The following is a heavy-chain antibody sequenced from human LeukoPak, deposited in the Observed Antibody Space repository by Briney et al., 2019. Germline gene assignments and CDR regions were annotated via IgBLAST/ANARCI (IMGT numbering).Heavy chain of an antibody. CDR2: IYYSGST. J-gene: IGHJ4*02. Sequence: SETLSLTCTVSGGSISSGDYYWSWIRQPPGKGLEWIGYIYYSGSTYYNPPLKSRVTISVDTSKNQFSLKLSSVTAADTAVYYCARAPGGWLPRDPLSGFDYWGQGTLVTVSS. V-gene: IGHV4-30-4*01. CDR1: GGSISSGDYY. D-gene: IGHD5-12*01. CDR3: ARAPGGWLPRDPLSGFDY.